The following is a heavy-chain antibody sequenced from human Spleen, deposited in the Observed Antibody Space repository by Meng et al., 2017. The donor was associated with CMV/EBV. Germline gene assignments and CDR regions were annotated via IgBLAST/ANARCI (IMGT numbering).Heavy chain of an antibody. CDR3: ARAGAAVTTHFDF. CDR2: VSAENGDT. V-gene: IGHV1-18*01. J-gene: IGHJ4*02. D-gene: IGHD4-17*01. Sequence: QIQLVQSGPELRRHRASVKVSCKASGYNFDIYGITWVRQAPGQGLEWVGWVSAENGDTDYGQKFQGRVTVTADTFTNTAYMEMRSLRSDDSAMYYCARAGAAVTTHFDFWGQGTLVTVSS. CDR1: GYNFDIYG.